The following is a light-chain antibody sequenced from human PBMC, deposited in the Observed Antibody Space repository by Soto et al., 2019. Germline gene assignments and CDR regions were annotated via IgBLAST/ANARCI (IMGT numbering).Light chain of an antibody. CDR1: QDIGTY. CDR3: QQHDSLPHT. V-gene: IGKV1-33*01. CDR2: DAS. Sequence: DIQMTQSPSSLSASVGDRVTVTCRASQDIGTYLAWYQQKLGKALKDLIYDASSFETGVPSRFSGSGSGTDFTFAISSLQPEDFAPYYCQQHDSLPHTFGGGTKVEIK. J-gene: IGKJ4*01.